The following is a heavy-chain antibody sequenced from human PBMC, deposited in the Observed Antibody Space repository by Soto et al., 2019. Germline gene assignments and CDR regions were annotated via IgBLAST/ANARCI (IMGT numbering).Heavy chain of an antibody. CDR3: ARNSDILTGYYNY. CDR1: GYTFTSYY. V-gene: IGHV1-46*03. J-gene: IGHJ4*02. CDR2: INTSGGST. D-gene: IGHD3-9*01. Sequence: GASVKVSCKASGYTFTSYYMHWVRQAPGQGLEWMGIINTSGGSTSYAQKLQSRVTMTRNTSTSTVNMEQSSLKSEDKDMYYCARNSDILTGYYNYWGQGTLVTVSS.